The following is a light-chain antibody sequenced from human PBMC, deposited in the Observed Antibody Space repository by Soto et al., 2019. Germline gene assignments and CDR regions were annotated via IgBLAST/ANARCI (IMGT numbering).Light chain of an antibody. CDR1: QSIGSY. Sequence: DIQMTQSPSSLSASVGDRVTITCRASQSIGSYLNWYHQKPGRAPKLLIYAASSLQSGVPSRFSGSGSGTDFTLTISSLQPEDFVTYYCQQSFMTPRTFGQGTKLEIK. V-gene: IGKV1-39*01. CDR2: AAS. CDR3: QQSFMTPRT. J-gene: IGKJ2*01.